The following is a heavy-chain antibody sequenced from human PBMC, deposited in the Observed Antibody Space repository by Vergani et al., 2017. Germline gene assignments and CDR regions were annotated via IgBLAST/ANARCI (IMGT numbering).Heavy chain of an antibody. CDR1: GFTFSHYS. J-gene: IGHJ3*02. Sequence: EVQMVESGGGLVKPGGSLRLFRVASGFTFSHYSMNWVRQAPGKGLEWVSSISGNNDDVYYADLVKGRFTISGYNAMNSLYLDMSSLRSGDTAVDYCVRGGQVSHNWGQGTLVAVSS. V-gene: IGHV3-21*01. CDR2: ISGNNDDV. D-gene: IGHD5-12*01. CDR3: VRGGQVSHN.